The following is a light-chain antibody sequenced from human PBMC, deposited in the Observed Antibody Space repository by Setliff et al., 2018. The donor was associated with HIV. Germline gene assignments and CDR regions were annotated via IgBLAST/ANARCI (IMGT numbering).Light chain of an antibody. CDR3: CSYAGSSTPYV. V-gene: IGLV2-18*02. J-gene: IGLJ1*01. Sequence: QSVLTQTPSASGSPGDSVTISCTGTSSDIGNYNRVSWYQQPPGTVPKLMIYEVSNRPPGVPDRFSGSKSGNTASLTISGLQAEDEADYYCCSYAGSSTPYVLGTGTKVTVL. CDR1: SSDIGNYNR. CDR2: EVS.